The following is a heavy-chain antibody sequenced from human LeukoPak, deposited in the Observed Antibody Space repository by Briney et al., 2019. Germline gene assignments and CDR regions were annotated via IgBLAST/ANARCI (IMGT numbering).Heavy chain of an antibody. CDR1: GFSVSTNH. J-gene: IGHJ4*02. Sequence: PGGSLRLSCAASGFSVSTNHMNWVRQTPGKGLEWVGFIRSKAYGGTTEYAASVKGRFTISRDDSKSIAYLQMNSLKTEDTAVYYCTRDGSPVVTDEYYFDYWGQGTLVTVSS. V-gene: IGHV3-49*04. CDR3: TRDGSPVVTDEYYFDY. D-gene: IGHD4-23*01. CDR2: IRSKAYGGTT.